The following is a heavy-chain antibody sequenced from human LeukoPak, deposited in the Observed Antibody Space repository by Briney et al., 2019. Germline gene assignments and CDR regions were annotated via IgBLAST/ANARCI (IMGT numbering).Heavy chain of an antibody. D-gene: IGHD2/OR15-2a*01. CDR1: GYSISSGYY. J-gene: IGHJ3*02. Sequence: PETLSLTCAVSGYSISSGYYWGWIRQPPGKGLEWIGDINHIGTTSCKPSLTSRATPSVDTSKNQYFLKLSSVAAADSAGYYWARYFYSPGAFDNWGQGTMVPVSS. CDR3: ARYFYSPGAFDN. CDR2: INHIGTT. V-gene: IGHV4-38-2*01.